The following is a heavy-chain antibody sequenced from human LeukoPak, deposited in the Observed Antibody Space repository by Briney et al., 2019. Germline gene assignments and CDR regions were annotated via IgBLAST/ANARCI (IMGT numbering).Heavy chain of an antibody. CDR2: IYTSGST. J-gene: IGHJ4*02. CDR3: AREAFWSGYY. CDR1: GGSISSGSYY. D-gene: IGHD3-3*01. V-gene: IGHV4-61*02. Sequence: SETLSLTCTVSGGSISSGSYYWSWIRQPAGKGLEWIGRIYTSGSTNYNPSLKSRVTISVDTSKNQFSLKLSSVTAADTAVYYCAREAFWSGYYWGLGTLVTVSS.